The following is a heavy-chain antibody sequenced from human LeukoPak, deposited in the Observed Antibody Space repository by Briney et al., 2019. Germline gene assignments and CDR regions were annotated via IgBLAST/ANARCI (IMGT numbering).Heavy chain of an antibody. CDR3: TRENSGSLSLEY. CDR1: GYTFSIHW. V-gene: IGHV3-7*01. J-gene: IGHJ4*02. D-gene: IGHD1-26*01. Sequence: RVVSLRLPCTASGYTFSIHWMNWVRRAPGNGLMWVASIKQDGSETYYMESVQGRFTISRDKDMIFLYLQLSSLRAEDTAVYYCTRENSGSLSLEYWGQGTLVTVSS. CDR2: IKQDGSET.